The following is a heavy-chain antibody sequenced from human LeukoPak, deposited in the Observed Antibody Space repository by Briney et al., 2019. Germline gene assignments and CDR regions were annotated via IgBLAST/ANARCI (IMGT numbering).Heavy chain of an antibody. CDR1: GGSISSHY. CDR3: ARETYYDFWSGYYTGLFDY. J-gene: IGHJ4*02. D-gene: IGHD3-3*01. Sequence: SETLSLTCTVSGGSISSHYWSWIRQPPGKGLEWMGYIYYSGSTNYNPSLKSRVTISVDTSKNQFSLKLSSVTAADTAVYYCARETYYDFWSGYYTGLFDYWGQGTLVTVSS. CDR2: IYYSGST. V-gene: IGHV4-59*11.